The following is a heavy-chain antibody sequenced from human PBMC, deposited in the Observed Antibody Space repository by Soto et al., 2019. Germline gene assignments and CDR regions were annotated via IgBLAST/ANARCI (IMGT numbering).Heavy chain of an antibody. D-gene: IGHD2-2*01. V-gene: IGHV1-69*13. CDR2: IIPIFGTA. J-gene: IGHJ6*02. Sequence: SVKVSCKASGGTFSSYAISWVRQAPGQGLEWMGGIIPIFGTANYAQKFQGRVTITADESTSTAYMELSSLRSEDTAVYYCARARDIVVVPAAWGGMDVWGQGTTVTVSS. CDR1: GGTFSSYA. CDR3: ARARDIVVVPAAWGGMDV.